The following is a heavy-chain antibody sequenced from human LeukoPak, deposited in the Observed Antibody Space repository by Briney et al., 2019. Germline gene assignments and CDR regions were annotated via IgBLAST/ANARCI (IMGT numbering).Heavy chain of an antibody. J-gene: IGHJ5*02. CDR2: IYPGDSDT. D-gene: IGHD2-2*02. CDR3: ARQGGGYCSSTSCYRHWFDP. V-gene: IGHV5-51*01. Sequence: GESLKISYKGSGYSFTSYWIGWVRQMPGKGLEWMGIIYPGDSDTRYSPSFQGQVTISADKSISTAYLQWSSLKASDTAMYYCARQGGGYCSSTSCYRHWFDPWGQGTLVTVSS. CDR1: GYSFTSYW.